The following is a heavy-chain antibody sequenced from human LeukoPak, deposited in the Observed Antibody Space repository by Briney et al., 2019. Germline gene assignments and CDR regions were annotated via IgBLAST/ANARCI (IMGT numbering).Heavy chain of an antibody. CDR2: ISSSGGSK. CDR1: GFTFSSYA. J-gene: IGHJ4*02. Sequence: PGGSLRLSCAGSGFTFSSYAMNWVRQAPGKGLEWVSVISSSGGSKYYEASVKGRFTISRDNSDNTLFLQTNSLRAEDPAIYYFSKGDGQQVVRTPCHYWGQGPLVTVSS. D-gene: IGHD6-13*01. CDR3: SKGDGQQVVRTPCHY. V-gene: IGHV3-23*01.